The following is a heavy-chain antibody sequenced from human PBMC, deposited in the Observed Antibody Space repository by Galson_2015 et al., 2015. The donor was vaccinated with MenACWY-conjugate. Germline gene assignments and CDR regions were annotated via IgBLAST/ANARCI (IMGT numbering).Heavy chain of an antibody. D-gene: IGHD6-19*01. CDR2: INHSGST. V-gene: IGHV4-34*01. J-gene: IGHJ6*02. Sequence: LSLTCAVYGGSFSGYYWSWIRQPPGKGLEWIGEINHSGSTNYNPSLKSRVTISVDTSKNQFSLKLSSVTAADAAVYYCARASVAGTKLYYYGMDVWGQGTTVTVSS. CDR1: GGSFSGYY. CDR3: ARASVAGTKLYYYGMDV.